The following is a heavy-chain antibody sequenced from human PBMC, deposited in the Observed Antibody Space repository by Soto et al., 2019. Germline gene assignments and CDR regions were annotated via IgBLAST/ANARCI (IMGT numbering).Heavy chain of an antibody. J-gene: IGHJ6*02. CDR1: GFSVSGDY. CDR2: IYSGGDT. CDR3: TRAGSDPGNFYISNYYAMDV. V-gene: IGHV3-53*01. Sequence: GGSLSLSCAASGFSVSGDYMILVRQAPGKGREWVSLIYSGGDTYYADSVKGRFTISRDISSNTIYLHMTSLRADDTAIYYCTRAGSDPGNFYISNYYAMDVWGRGTTVTVSS. D-gene: IGHD3-10*01.